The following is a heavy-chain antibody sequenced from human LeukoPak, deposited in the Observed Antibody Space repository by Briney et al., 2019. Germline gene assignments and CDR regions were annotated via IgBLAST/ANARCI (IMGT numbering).Heavy chain of an antibody. Sequence: SETLSLTCTVSGGSISSGSYYWSWIRQPAGKGLEWIGRIYTSGSTNYNPSLKSRVTISVDTSKNQFSLKLSSVTAADTAVYYCARDQYYGSSGLWGQGTLVTVSS. CDR2: IYTSGST. D-gene: IGHD3-22*01. V-gene: IGHV4-61*02. J-gene: IGHJ4*02. CDR1: GGSISSGSYY. CDR3: ARDQYYGSSGL.